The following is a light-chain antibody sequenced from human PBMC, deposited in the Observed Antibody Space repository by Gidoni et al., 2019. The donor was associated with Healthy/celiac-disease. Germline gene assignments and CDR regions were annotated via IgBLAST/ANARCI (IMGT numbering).Light chain of an antibody. CDR2: DAS. Sequence: EIVFTQSPATLSLSPGERATLSCRASQSVSSYLAWYQQKPGQAPRLLIYDASNRATGIPARFSGSGSGTDFTLTISSLEPEDFAVYYCQQRSNWPPGGFGPGTKVDIK. V-gene: IGKV3-11*01. J-gene: IGKJ3*01. CDR3: QQRSNWPPGG. CDR1: QSVSSY.